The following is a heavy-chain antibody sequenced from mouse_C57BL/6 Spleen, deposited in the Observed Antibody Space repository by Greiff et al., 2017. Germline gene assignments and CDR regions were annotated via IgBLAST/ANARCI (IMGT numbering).Heavy chain of an antibody. CDR3: ARTSTAYYFDY. CDR2: IYPGSGNT. Sequence: QVQLQQPGAELVKPGASVKLSCKASGYTFTSYWMHWVKQRPGQGLEWIGWIYPGSGNTKYNEKFKGKATLTADTSSSTAYMQLSSLTSEDSAVYYCARTSTAYYFDYWGQGTTLTVSS. D-gene: IGHD4-1*02. V-gene: IGHV1-66*01. J-gene: IGHJ2*01. CDR1: GYTFTSYW.